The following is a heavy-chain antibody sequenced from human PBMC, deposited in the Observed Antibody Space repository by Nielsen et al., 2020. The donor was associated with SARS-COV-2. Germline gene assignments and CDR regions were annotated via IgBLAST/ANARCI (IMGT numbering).Heavy chain of an antibody. CDR2: FDPEDGER. V-gene: IGHV1-24*01. J-gene: IGHJ4*02. CDR3: AIMSAATVGDY. CDR1: GYTLTELS. Sequence: ASVKVSCKVSGYTLTELSMHWVRQAPGKGLEWMGGFDPEDGERIYPQKYQGRVIMTEDTSIDTAYMELSSLRSEDTAMYYCAIMSAATVGDYWGQGTLVTVSS. D-gene: IGHD1-1*01.